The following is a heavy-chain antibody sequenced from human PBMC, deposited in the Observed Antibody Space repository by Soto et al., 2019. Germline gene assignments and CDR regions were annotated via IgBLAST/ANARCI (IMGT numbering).Heavy chain of an antibody. Sequence: SETLSLTCAVYGGSFSGYYWSWIRQPPGKGLEWIGEINHSGSTNYNPSLKSRVTISVDTSKNQFSLKLSSVTAADTAVYYCARVFSYYDSSGYYYFDYWGQGTLVTVSS. V-gene: IGHV4-34*01. CDR3: ARVFSYYDSSGYYYFDY. CDR2: INHSGST. CDR1: GGSFSGYY. J-gene: IGHJ4*02. D-gene: IGHD3-22*01.